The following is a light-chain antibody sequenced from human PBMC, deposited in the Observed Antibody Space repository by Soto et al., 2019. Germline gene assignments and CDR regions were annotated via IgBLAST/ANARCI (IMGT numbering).Light chain of an antibody. Sequence: GDRVTITCRASQSISSWLAWYQQKPGKAPKLLIYDASSLESGVPSRFSGSGSGTDFTLTISSLEPEDFAVYYCQQRSNWPPITFGQRTRLEI. CDR3: QQRSNWPPIT. CDR1: QSISSW. CDR2: DAS. V-gene: IGKV1-5*01. J-gene: IGKJ5*01.